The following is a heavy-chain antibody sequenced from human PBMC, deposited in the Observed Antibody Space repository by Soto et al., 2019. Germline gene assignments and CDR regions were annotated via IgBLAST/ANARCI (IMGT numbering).Heavy chain of an antibody. CDR2: ISAYNGNT. Sequence: AYVKVSCKASGYPFTSYGISWVRQAPGQGLEWMGWISAYNGNTNYAQKLQGRVTMTTDTSTSTAYMELRSLSSDDTAVYYCARGPYFGEQFDYWGQGTLVTVSS. J-gene: IGHJ4*02. D-gene: IGHD3-10*01. CDR3: ARGPYFGEQFDY. V-gene: IGHV1-18*04. CDR1: GYPFTSYG.